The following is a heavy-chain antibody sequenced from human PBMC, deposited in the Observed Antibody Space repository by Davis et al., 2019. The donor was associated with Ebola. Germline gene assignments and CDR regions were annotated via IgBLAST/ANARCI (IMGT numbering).Heavy chain of an antibody. V-gene: IGHV3-74*01. CDR2: INTDGSST. D-gene: IGHD3-22*01. CDR1: GFTFSSYA. CDR3: ARARLGYYDDY. Sequence: HTGGSLRLSCAASGFTFSSYAMSWVRQAPGKGLVWVSTINTDGSSTSYADSVKGRFTISRDNAKNTLFLQLNSLRAEDTAVYYCARARLGYYDDYWGQGTLVTVSS. J-gene: IGHJ4*02.